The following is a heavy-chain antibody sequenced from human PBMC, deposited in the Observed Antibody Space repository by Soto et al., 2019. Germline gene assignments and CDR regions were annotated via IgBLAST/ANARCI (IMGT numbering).Heavy chain of an antibody. CDR1: GFTFSSYE. J-gene: IGHJ3*02. CDR3: XXXXXXXXXXXXXXXXX. Sequence: EVQLVESGGGLVQPGGSLRLSCAASGFTFSSYEMNWVRXXPGXXXXXXXYISSSGSTIYYADSVKGRFTISRDNAKNXLYLXXNSXXXXXXXXXXXXXXXXXXXXXXXXXXXXWGQGTMVTVSS. CDR2: ISSSGSTI. V-gene: IGHV3-48*03.